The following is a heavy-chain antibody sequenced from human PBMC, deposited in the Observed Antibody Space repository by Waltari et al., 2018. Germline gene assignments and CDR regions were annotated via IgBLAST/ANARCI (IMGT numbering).Heavy chain of an antibody. J-gene: IGHJ4*02. Sequence: QVQLQESGPGLVKPSETLSLTCEVSGYSISRGYYWGWIRQPPGKGLAWIGTIYHSGITYYNPYLKSRVSISLDTSKNHFSLNMRSVTAADTAVYYCARQVLGYCTSATCRKNDSWGQGTLVTVSS. D-gene: IGHD2-2*03. CDR2: IYHSGIT. CDR3: ARQVLGYCTSATCRKNDS. V-gene: IGHV4-38-2*01. CDR1: GYSISRGYY.